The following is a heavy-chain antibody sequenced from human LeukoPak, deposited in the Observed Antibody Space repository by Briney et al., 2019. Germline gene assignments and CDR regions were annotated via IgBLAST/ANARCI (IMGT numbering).Heavy chain of an antibody. CDR2: ISSSSSYI. V-gene: IGHV3-21*01. Sequence: PGGSLRLSCAASGFTFSSYSMTWVRQAPGKGLEWVSSISSSSSYIYYADSLKGRVTISRDNAKNSLYLQMNSLRAEDTAVYYCARAERYYYGMDVWGQGTTVTVSS. J-gene: IGHJ6*02. CDR3: ARAERYYYGMDV. CDR1: GFTFSSYS. D-gene: IGHD1-26*01.